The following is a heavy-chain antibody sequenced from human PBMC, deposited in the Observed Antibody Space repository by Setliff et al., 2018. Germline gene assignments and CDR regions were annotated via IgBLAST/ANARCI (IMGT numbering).Heavy chain of an antibody. V-gene: IGHV4-61*02. D-gene: IGHD3-10*01. CDR2: IHASGST. CDR3: ARSGDYGSGRLSP. Sequence: PSETLSLTCTVSGGSISSGDHYWSWIRQPAGKGLEWIGRIHASGSTNYNPSLKSRVTISLDTSNNQFSLKLSSVTAAETAMYYCARSGDYGSGRLSPWCQGTLVTVSS. J-gene: IGHJ5*02. CDR1: GGSISSGDHY.